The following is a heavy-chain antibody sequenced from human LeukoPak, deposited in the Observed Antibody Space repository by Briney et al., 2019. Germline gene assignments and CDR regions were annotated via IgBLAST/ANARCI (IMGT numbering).Heavy chain of an antibody. CDR1: GYTFTSYG. Sequence: ASVQVSCQPSGYTFTSYGISWVRQAPGQELEWMGRISAYNGNTNYAQKFQGRVTMTTDTSTSTAYMELRSLRSDDTAVYYCARVPYYYDSSGGDYWGQGTLVTVSS. V-gene: IGHV1-18*01. CDR2: ISAYNGNT. CDR3: ARVPYYYDSSGGDY. D-gene: IGHD3-22*01. J-gene: IGHJ4*02.